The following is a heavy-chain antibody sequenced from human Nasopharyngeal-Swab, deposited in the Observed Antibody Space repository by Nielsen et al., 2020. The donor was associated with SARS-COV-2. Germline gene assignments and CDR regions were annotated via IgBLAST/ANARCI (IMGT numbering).Heavy chain of an antibody. D-gene: IGHD6-19*01. Sequence: PGKGLEWVSGISWNSGSIGYADSVKGRFTISRDNAKNSLYLQMNSLRAEDTALYYCAKDGVAVAGTGLGYYYYYYMDVWGKGTTVIVSS. J-gene: IGHJ6*03. CDR3: AKDGVAVAGTGLGYYYYYYMDV. CDR2: ISWNSGSI. V-gene: IGHV3-9*01.